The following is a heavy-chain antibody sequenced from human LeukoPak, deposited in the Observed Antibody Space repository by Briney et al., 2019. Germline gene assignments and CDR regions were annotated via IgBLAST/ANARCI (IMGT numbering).Heavy chain of an antibody. V-gene: IGHV3-30*02. D-gene: IGHD2-21*01. CDR3: AKDICGGACYPRGGY. J-gene: IGHJ4*02. Sequence: VHPGGSLRLSCAASGFTFSSYGMHWVRQAPGKGLEWVAFIRYDGSNKYYADSVKGRFTISRDNSKNTLYLQMNSLRAEDTAIYYCAKDICGGACYPRGGYWGQGTLVTVSS. CDR1: GFTFSSYG. CDR2: IRYDGSNK.